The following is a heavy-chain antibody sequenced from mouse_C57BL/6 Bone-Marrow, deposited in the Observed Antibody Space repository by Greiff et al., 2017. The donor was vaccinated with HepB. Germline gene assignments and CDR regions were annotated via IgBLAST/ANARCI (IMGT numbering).Heavy chain of an antibody. CDR1: GFSFNTYA. J-gene: IGHJ4*01. Sequence: EVHLVESGGGLVQPKGSLKLSCAASGFSFNTYAMNWVRQAPGKGLEWVARIRSKSNNYATYYADSVKDRFTISRDDSESMLYLQMNNLKTEDTAMYYCVGPTVVDYYAMDYWGQGTSVTVSS. D-gene: IGHD1-1*01. V-gene: IGHV10-1*01. CDR3: VGPTVVDYYAMDY. CDR2: IRSKSNNYAT.